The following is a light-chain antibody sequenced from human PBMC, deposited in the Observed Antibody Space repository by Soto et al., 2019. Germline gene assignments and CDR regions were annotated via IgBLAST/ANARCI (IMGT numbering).Light chain of an antibody. CDR2: GAS. J-gene: IGKJ4*01. CDR1: QGINTY. CDR3: QQVNSYPQVT. Sequence: DIQLTQSPSFLSASVGDRVTITCRASQGINTYLAWYQQKPGKAPELLIYGASTLQSGVPSRFSGSGSGTEFTITIITLQPEDFATYYCQQVNSYPQVTFGGGTKVEIK. V-gene: IGKV1-9*01.